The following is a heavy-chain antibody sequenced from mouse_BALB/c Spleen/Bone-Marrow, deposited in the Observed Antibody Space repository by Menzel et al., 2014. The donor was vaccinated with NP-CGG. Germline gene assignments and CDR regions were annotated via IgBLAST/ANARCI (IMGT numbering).Heavy chain of an antibody. CDR1: GFTFSSYT. Sequence: EVKLVESGGGLVQPGGSLKLSCAASGFTFSSYTMSWVRQTPEKRLEWVAYISNGGGSTYYPDTVKGRFTISRDNAKNTLYLQMSSLKSEGTAMYYCATGTFAYWGQGTLVTVSA. J-gene: IGHJ3*01. V-gene: IGHV5-12-2*01. CDR3: ATGTFAY. CDR2: ISNGGGST. D-gene: IGHD4-1*01.